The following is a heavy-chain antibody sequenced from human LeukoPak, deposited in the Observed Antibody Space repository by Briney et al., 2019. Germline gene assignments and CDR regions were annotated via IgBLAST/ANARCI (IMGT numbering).Heavy chain of an antibody. Sequence: RGSLRLSCSASGFTFSSYAMHWVRQAPGKGLEYVSAISSNGGSTYYADSVKGRFTISRGNSKNTLYLQMSSLRAEDTAVYYCVTDRRGILVRGTTFDYWGQGTLVTVSS. CDR2: ISSNGGST. CDR3: VTDRRGILVRGTTFDY. CDR1: GFTFSSYA. J-gene: IGHJ4*02. V-gene: IGHV3-64D*06. D-gene: IGHD3-10*01.